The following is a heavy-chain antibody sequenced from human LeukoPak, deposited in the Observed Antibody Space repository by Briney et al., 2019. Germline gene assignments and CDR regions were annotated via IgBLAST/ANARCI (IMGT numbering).Heavy chain of an antibody. J-gene: IGHJ4*02. V-gene: IGHV1-18*01. D-gene: IGHD3-16*02. CDR1: GYTLTSYG. CDR3: ARDVTADYDYVWGSYRPYYFDY. CDR2: ISAYNGNT. Sequence: ASVKVSCKASGYTLTSYGISWVRQAPGQGLEWMGWISAYNGNTNYAQKLQGRVTMTTDTSTSTAYMELRSLRSDDTAVYYCARDVTADYDYVWGSYRPYYFDYWGQGTLVTVSS.